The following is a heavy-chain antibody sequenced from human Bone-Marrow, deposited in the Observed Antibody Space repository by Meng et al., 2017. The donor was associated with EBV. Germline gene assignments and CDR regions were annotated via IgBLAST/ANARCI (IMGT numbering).Heavy chain of an antibody. CDR1: GGSFSGSD. CDR2: INLGGNT. CDR3: ATWNNNGWYYGY. J-gene: IGHJ4*01. V-gene: IGHV4-34*01. Sequence: VKFQEWGVGLLKPSETPSLPCAVYGGSFSGSDWSWIRQPPGKGLEWIGEINLGGNTNYNPSLKSRVSISVDTSKNHFSLKVNSVTAADTAVYYCATWNNNGWYYGYWGQGTLVTVSS. D-gene: IGHD6-19*01.